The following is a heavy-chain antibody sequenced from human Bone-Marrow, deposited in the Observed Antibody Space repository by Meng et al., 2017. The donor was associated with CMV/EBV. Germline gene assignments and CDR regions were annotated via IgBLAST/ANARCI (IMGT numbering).Heavy chain of an antibody. J-gene: IGHJ4*02. D-gene: IGHD4-17*01. CDR2: IIPIFGTR. Sequence: KASGGTFSSYAISWVRQAPGQGLEGMGVIIPIFGTRNYAQKFQGRVTITADESTTTAYMDLSSLRSEDTAVYYCARGWGGDQEAIDYWGQGTLVTVSS. CDR1: GGTFSSYA. CDR3: ARGWGGDQEAIDY. V-gene: IGHV1-69*01.